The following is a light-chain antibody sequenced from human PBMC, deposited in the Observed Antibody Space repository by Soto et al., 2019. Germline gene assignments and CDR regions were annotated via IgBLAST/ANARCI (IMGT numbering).Light chain of an antibody. J-gene: IGLJ2*01. CDR2: DVN. CDR3: SSYTSGRTGVV. CDR1: SSDVGGYNY. Sequence: QSALTQPASVSGSPGQSITISCTGTSSDVGGYNYVSWYQQHPGKAPKVMIYDVNKRPSGVSNRFSGSKSGNTASLAISGLQVEDEAYYYCSSYTSGRTGVVFGGGTQLTVL. V-gene: IGLV2-14*03.